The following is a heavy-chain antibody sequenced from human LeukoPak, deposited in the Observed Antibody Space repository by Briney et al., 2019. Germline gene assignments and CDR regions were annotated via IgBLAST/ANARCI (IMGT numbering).Heavy chain of an antibody. CDR2: ISAYTGST. J-gene: IGHJ3*02. Sequence: ASVKLSCKASGYTFINYGLTWVRQAPGQGLQWMGWISAYTGSTNYAQKFQGTVTMPTAPSTSTAHMELRSLTSNDTAVYYCARTVGASGAFDIWGQGTMVIVSS. V-gene: IGHV1-18*01. D-gene: IGHD1-26*01. CDR3: ARTVGASGAFDI. CDR1: GYTFINYG.